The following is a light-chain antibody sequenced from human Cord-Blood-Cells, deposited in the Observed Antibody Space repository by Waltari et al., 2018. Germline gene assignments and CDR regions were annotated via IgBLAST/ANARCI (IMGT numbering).Light chain of an antibody. V-gene: IGKV3-20*01. CDR2: GAS. Sequence: EIVLTQSPGTLSLSPGERATLSCRASQSVSSSYLAWYQQKPGHAPRLLIYGASSRATGIPDRFSGSGSGTDFTLPISRLEPEDFAVYYCQQYGSSRTFGQGTKVEIK. J-gene: IGKJ1*01. CDR1: QSVSSSY. CDR3: QQYGSSRT.